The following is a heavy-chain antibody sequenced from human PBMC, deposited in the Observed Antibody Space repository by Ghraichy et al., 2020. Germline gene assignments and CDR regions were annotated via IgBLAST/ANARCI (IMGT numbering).Heavy chain of an antibody. CDR2: IWYDGSNK. CDR1: GFTFSSYG. D-gene: IGHD1-26*01. V-gene: IGHV3-33*01. CDR3: ARAGVGATYYYYGMDV. J-gene: IGHJ6*02. Sequence: GGSPRLSCAASGFTFSSYGMHWVRQAPGKGLEWVAVIWYDGSNKYYADSVKGRFTISRDNSKNTLYLQMNSLRAEDTAVYYCARAGVGATYYYYGMDVWGQGTTVTVSS.